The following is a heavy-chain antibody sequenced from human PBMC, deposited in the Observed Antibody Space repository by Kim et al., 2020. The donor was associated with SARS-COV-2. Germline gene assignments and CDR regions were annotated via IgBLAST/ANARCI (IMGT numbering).Heavy chain of an antibody. CDR2: INGGNGNT. Sequence: ASVKVSCKASGYTFTSYGVNWVRQAPGQRLEWMGWINGGNGNTECSQKFQGRVTITRDTSATTAYMELSSLRSEDTAVYYCATDKTPLAYCGDDCKTPLDYWGQGTLVTVSS. V-gene: IGHV1-3*01. CDR1: GYTFTSYG. D-gene: IGHD2-21*01. CDR3: ATDKTPLAYCGDDCKTPLDY. J-gene: IGHJ4*02.